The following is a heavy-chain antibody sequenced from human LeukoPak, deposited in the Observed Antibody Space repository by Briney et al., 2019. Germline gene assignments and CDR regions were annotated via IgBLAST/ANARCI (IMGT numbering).Heavy chain of an antibody. J-gene: IGHJ4*02. V-gene: IGHV3-9*01. D-gene: IGHD4-17*01. CDR1: GFTFDGYA. CDR2: ISWNSGSI. CDR3: AKAGHDDYGDYFDY. Sequence: GRSLRLSCAASGFTFDGYAMHWVRQAPGKGLEWVSGISWNSGSIGYADSVKGRFTISRDNAKNSLYLQMNSLRAEDTALYYCAKAGHDDYGDYFDYWGQGTLVTVSS.